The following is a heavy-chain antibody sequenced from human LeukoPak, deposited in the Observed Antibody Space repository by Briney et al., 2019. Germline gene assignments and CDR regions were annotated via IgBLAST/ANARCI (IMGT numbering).Heavy chain of an antibody. J-gene: IGHJ3*02. D-gene: IGHD3-22*01. CDR2: SRNRARGYTT. CDR1: GFIFSDHH. CDR3: ARTAYYYDSSGYDDAIDI. Sequence: PGGSLRLSCAASGFIFSDHHMDWVREAPGKGLEWIGRSRNRARGYTTEYAASVKGRFTISRDDSKNSLYLQMNSLRAEDTAVYYCARTAYYYDSSGYDDAIDIWGQGTMVTVSS. V-gene: IGHV3-72*01.